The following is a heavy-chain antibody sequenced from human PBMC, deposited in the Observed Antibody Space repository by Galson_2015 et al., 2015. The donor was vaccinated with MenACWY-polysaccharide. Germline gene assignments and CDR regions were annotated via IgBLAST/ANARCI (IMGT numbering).Heavy chain of an antibody. V-gene: IGHV3-48*02. Sequence: SLRLSCAASGFTFSTYTMTWVRQAPGKGLEWVSSVSSGSGTRYYAESVKGRFTISRDNAQSSLYLQLNSLRDEDTAVYYCARVAYSSRTFDSWGQGTLVTVSS. J-gene: IGHJ4*02. CDR2: VSSGSGTR. CDR3: ARVAYSSRTFDS. D-gene: IGHD4-11*01. CDR1: GFTFSTYT.